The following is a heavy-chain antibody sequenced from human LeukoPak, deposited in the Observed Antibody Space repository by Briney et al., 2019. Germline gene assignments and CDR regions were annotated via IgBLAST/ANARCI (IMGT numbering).Heavy chain of an antibody. V-gene: IGHV3-23*01. CDR2: ISGSAGST. CDR1: GFIFGSYA. CDR3: ARGSSSWYHYYYMDV. D-gene: IGHD6-13*01. J-gene: IGHJ6*03. Sequence: GESLRLSCAASGFIFGSYAMSWVRQAPGKGPEWVSAISGSAGSTYDADSVRGRFTISRDNSKNTLSLQMNSLRAEDTAVYYCARGSSSWYHYYYMDVWGKGTTVTVSS.